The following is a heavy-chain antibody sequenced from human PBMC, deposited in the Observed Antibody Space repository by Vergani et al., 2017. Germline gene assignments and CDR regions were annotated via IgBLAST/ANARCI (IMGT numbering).Heavy chain of an antibody. CDR1: GFTLNTYG. Sequence: QVQILQSGGGVVQPGGSLRLSCTLSGFTLNTYGIHWVRQAPGKGLEWVSFIRYDGSIEYYGDSVKGRFTISRDKSQNTVNLQMNSLRTEDTAVYFRANSVIAGNVGVAYFGMDVWGRGTTVTVSS. CDR2: IRYDGSIE. J-gene: IGHJ6*02. CDR3: ANSVIAGNVGVAYFGMDV. V-gene: IGHV3-30*02. D-gene: IGHD2/OR15-2a*01.